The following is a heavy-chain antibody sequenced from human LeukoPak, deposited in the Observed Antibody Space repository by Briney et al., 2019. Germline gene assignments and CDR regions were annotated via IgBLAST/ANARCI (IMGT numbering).Heavy chain of an antibody. D-gene: IGHD1-1*01. CDR3: AKPRTLGTGYRGYFDY. CDR2: ISYDGSNK. J-gene: IGHJ4*02. Sequence: QPGGSLRLCCAASGFTFSSYGMHWVRQAPGKGLEWVAVISYDGSNKYYADSVKGRFTISRDNSKNTLYLQMNSLRAEDTAVYYCAKPRTLGTGYRGYFDYWGQGTLVTVSS. V-gene: IGHV3-30*18. CDR1: GFTFSSYG.